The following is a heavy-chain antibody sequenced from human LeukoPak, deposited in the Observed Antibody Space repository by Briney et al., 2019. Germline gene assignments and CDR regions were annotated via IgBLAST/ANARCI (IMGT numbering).Heavy chain of an antibody. J-gene: IGHJ6*02. V-gene: IGHV3-23*01. D-gene: IGHD6-13*01. CDR1: GFTFSSYG. CDR2: ISGSGGST. Sequence: GGSLRLSCAASGFTFSSYGMHWVRQAPGKGLEWVSAISGSGGSTYYADSVKGRFTISRDNSKNTLYLQMNSLRAEDTAVYYCARAIAAGDIETYYYYYGMDVWGQGTTVTVSS. CDR3: ARAIAAGDIETYYYYYGMDV.